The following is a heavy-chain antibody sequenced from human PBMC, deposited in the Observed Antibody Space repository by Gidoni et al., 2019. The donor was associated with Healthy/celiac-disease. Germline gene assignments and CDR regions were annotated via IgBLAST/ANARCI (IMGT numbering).Heavy chain of an antibody. J-gene: IGHJ4*02. Sequence: EVQLLASGGGLVQPGGSLRLSCAASGFTFSSYAMSWVRQAPGKGLEWVSAISGSGGSTYYADSVKGRFTISRDNSKNTLYLQMNSLRAEDTAVYYCAKVLDIVVVVAATPPDYWGQGTLVTVSS. V-gene: IGHV3-23*01. CDR3: AKVLDIVVVVAATPPDY. CDR1: GFTFSSYA. CDR2: ISGSGGST. D-gene: IGHD2-15*01.